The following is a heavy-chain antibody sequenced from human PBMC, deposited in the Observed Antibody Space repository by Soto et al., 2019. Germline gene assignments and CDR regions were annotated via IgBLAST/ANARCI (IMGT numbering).Heavy chain of an antibody. CDR3: ARDGQSYYDILTGYSPYYYYYYMDV. CDR2: IIPIPGTA. CDR1: GGTFSSYA. D-gene: IGHD3-9*01. V-gene: IGHV1-69*13. Sequence: SVKVSCKASGGTFSSYAISWVRQAPGQGLEWMGGIIPIPGTANYAQKFQGRVTITADESTSTAYMELNSLRAEDTAVYYCARDGQSYYDILTGYSPYYYYYYMDVWGKGTTVTVSS. J-gene: IGHJ6*03.